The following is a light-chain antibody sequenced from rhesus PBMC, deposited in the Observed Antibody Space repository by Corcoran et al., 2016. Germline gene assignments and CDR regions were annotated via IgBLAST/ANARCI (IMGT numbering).Light chain of an antibody. J-gene: IGKJ4*01. CDR3: QQGNSNPLA. Sequence: DIQMSQSPSSLSASVGDRVTITCRASQGLSSYLNWYQQKPGKAPKLLIYYAKSLANGVPSRFSGSASGTDFTLTISSLQPEDFATYYCQQGNSNPLAFGGGTKVELK. CDR2: YAK. CDR1: QGLSSY. V-gene: IGKV1-32*02.